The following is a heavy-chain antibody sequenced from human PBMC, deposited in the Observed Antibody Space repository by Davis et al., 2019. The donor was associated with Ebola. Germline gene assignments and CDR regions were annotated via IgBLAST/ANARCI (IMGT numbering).Heavy chain of an antibody. CDR2: IYHSGST. D-gene: IGHD3-3*01. CDR3: AENTIFGVVIVRNNWFDP. Sequence: MPSETLSLTCAVSGGAISSSNWWSWVRQPPGKGLEWNGEIYHSGSTNYNPSRKSRVTITVDTSKNQFSLKLSSVTAADTAVYYCAENTIFGVVIVRNNWFDPWGQGTLVTVSS. J-gene: IGHJ5*02. CDR1: GGAISSSNW. V-gene: IGHV4-4*02.